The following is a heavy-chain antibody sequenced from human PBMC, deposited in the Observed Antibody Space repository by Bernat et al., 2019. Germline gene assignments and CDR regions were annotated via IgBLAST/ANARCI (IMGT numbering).Heavy chain of an antibody. CDR3: ARDRAYYYDSSGYPYYYFDL. Sequence: QVQLQESGPGLVKPSETLSLTCTVSGGSISSYYWSWIRQPPGKGLEWVGYIYYSGSNNYNPSLKSRVTISVDTSKNQFSLKLSSVTAADTAVYYCARDRAYYYDSSGYPYYYFDLWGRGTLVTVSS. J-gene: IGHJ2*01. D-gene: IGHD3-22*01. CDR2: IYYSGSN. CDR1: GGSISSYY. V-gene: IGHV4-59*01.